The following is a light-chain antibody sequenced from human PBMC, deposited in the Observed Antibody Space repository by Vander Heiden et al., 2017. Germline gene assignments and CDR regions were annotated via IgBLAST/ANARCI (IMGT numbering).Light chain of an antibody. CDR3: QQSYTRPRT. J-gene: IGKJ3*01. V-gene: IGKV1-39*01. CDR1: QRISTN. Sequence: IQITQSLSSLSPPVGARVTITCRASQRISTNLNWYQQKAGKAPKLLISAASTLQSGVPSRFSGSDSGTELTLTISDLQPDDCATFYCQQSYTRPRTFGPGTKVEIK. CDR2: AAS.